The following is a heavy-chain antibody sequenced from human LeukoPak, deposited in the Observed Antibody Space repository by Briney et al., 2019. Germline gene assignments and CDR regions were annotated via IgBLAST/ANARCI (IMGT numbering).Heavy chain of an antibody. V-gene: IGHV3-23*01. J-gene: IGHJ4*02. CDR2: ISGSGGTT. Sequence: GGSLRLSCAASGFTFSRSAMSWVRQAPGKGLEWVSTISGSGGTTYYADSVKGRFTISRDNSKNTLHLQMSSLRAEDTAIYYCAKSNRYGDYENFDYWGQGTLVTVSS. CDR3: AKSNRYGDYENFDY. D-gene: IGHD4-17*01. CDR1: GFTFSRSA.